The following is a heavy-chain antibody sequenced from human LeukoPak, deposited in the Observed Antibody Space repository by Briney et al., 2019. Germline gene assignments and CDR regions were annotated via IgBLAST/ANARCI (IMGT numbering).Heavy chain of an antibody. V-gene: IGHV1-2*02. Sequence: ASVKVSCKASGYTFTGYYMHWVRQAPGQGLEWMGWINPNSGGTNYAQKFQGRVTMTRDTSISTAYMELSRLRSDDTAVYYSARDRCSSTSCYYLYGMDVWGQGTTVTVSS. CDR1: GYTFTGYY. J-gene: IGHJ6*02. D-gene: IGHD2-2*01. CDR2: INPNSGGT. CDR3: ARDRCSSTSCYYLYGMDV.